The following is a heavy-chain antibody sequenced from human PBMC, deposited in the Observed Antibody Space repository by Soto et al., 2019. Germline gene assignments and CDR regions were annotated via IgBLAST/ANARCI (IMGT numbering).Heavy chain of an antibody. D-gene: IGHD3-16*01. J-gene: IGHJ6*02. V-gene: IGHV1-18*01. Sequence: QVQLVQSGAEVKKPGASVKVSCKASGYTFSRSGISWVRQAPGQGLEWMGWINGYNGNTNYTQKMQGRITMTTDTPTSTAYMELRSLRADDTAVYYCARMGDVPYYYDFMEVWGQGTTVIVSS. CDR2: INGYNGNT. CDR1: GYTFSRSG. CDR3: ARMGDVPYYYDFMEV.